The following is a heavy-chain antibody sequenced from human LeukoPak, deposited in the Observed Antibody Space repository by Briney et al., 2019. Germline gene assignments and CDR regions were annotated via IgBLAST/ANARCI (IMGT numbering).Heavy chain of an antibody. J-gene: IGHJ4*02. CDR1: GYSISSGYY. V-gene: IGHV4-38-2*01. CDR2: IYHIGST. CDR3: ARCERAAQPPFDY. Sequence: SETLSLTCAVSGYSISSGYYWGWIRQPPGKGLEWIGSIYHIGSTNYNPSLKSRVTISVDTSKNQFSLKLSSVTAADTAVYYCARCERAAQPPFDYWGQGTLVTVSS. D-gene: IGHD6-13*01.